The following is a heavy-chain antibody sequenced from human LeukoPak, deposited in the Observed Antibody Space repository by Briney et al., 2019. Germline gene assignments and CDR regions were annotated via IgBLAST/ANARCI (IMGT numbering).Heavy chain of an antibody. CDR3: ARGAYYFDSSGGVDC. CDR1: VYTLTSYG. V-gene: IGHV1-18*01. D-gene: IGHD3-22*01. J-gene: IGHJ4*02. CDR2: ISAYNGNT. Sequence: ASVKACCKASVYTLTSYGISSGRQAPGQGLEGRGWISAYNGNTKYAQTLQGTVTMTTDTSTSTAYMALRSLTSDDTAVYYCARGAYYFDSSGGVDCWGQGTLVTVSS.